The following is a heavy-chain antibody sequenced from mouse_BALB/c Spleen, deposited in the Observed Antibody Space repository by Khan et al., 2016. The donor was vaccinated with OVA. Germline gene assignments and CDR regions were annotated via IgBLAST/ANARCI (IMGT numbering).Heavy chain of an antibody. CDR3: ASDASSCDSSFPF. D-gene: IGHD1-1*01. V-gene: IGHV1S136*01. CDR2: IKPDNDGT. Sequence: IQLVQSGPELVEPGASVKMSCKVSGYTFTNYGIHWVTQKPGKGLEWIGEIKPDNDGTRYNAKFKGKATLTSDISSTSFYMELITLTAEDSADYSCASDASSCDSSFPFWGPGTPVTVSA. J-gene: IGHJ3*01. CDR1: GYTFTNYG.